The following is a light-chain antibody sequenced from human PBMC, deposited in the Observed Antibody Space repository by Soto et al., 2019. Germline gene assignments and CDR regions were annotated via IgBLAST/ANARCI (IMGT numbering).Light chain of an antibody. V-gene: IGKV3D-20*02. CDR1: QSFNSIY. CDR3: LQRNNWPPWT. CDR2: GAS. J-gene: IGKJ1*01. Sequence: EIVLTQSPGTLSLSPGERATLSCRASQSFNSIYLAWYQQKPGQAPRLLIYGASSRATGIPDRFSGSGSGTDFTLTISGLEPEDFALYYCLQRNNWPPWTFGQGTKVDIK.